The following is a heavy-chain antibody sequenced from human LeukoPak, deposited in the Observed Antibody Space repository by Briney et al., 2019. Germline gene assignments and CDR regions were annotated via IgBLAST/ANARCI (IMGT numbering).Heavy chain of an antibody. CDR1: GGTFSSYA. V-gene: IGHV1-69*04. CDR2: IIPILGIA. D-gene: IGHD6-19*01. J-gene: IGHJ4*02. Sequence: SVKVSCKASGGTFSSYAISWVRQAPGQGLEWMGRIIPILGIANYAQKFQGRVTITADKSTSTAYMELSSLRSEDTAVYYCARGFSSGWYDYWGQGTLVTVSS. CDR3: ARGFSSGWYDY.